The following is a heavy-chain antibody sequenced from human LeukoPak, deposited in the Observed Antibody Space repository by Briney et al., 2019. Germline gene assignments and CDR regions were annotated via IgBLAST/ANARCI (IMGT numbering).Heavy chain of an antibody. V-gene: IGHV3-30*18. D-gene: IGHD2-2*01. J-gene: IGHJ4*02. CDR2: ISCDGSNK. Sequence: GGSLRLSCAASGFTFSSYGMHWVRQAPGKGLEWVAVISCDGSNKYYADSVKGRFTISRDNSKNTLYLQMNSLRAEDTAVYYCAKDFGCSSTSCYPYFDYWGQGTLVTVSS. CDR1: GFTFSSYG. CDR3: AKDFGCSSTSCYPYFDY.